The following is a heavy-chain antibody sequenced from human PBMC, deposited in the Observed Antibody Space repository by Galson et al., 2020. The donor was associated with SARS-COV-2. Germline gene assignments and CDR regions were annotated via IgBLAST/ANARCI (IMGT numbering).Heavy chain of an antibody. V-gene: IGHV3-30*18. CDR3: AKGTFTTGWRD. CDR1: GFSFSHFG. J-gene: IGHJ4*02. D-gene: IGHD6-19*01. CDR2: ISYDGSVK. Sequence: PGGSLRLSCAASGFSFSHFGMHWVRQAPGKGLEWVSMISYDGSVKRYADSLKGRFTISRDVSKNILYLQMDSLTSDDTAIYYCAKGTFTTGWRDWGQGTLVTVSS.